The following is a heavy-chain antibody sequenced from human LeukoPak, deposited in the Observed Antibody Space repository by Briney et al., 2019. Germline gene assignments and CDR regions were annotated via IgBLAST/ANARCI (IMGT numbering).Heavy chain of an antibody. CDR2: IYYSGST. V-gene: IGHV4-39*07. CDR3: ARGGNWNYFDY. CDR1: GGSISSSSYY. J-gene: IGHJ4*02. Sequence: SETLSLTCTVSGGSISSSSYYWGWIRQPPGKGLEWIGSIYYSGSTYYNPSLKSRVTMSVDTSKNQFSLKLSSVTAADTAVYYCARGGNWNYFDYWGQGTLVTVSS. D-gene: IGHD1-20*01.